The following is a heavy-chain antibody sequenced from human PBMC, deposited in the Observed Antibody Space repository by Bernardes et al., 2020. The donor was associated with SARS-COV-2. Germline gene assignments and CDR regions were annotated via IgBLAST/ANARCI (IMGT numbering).Heavy chain of an antibody. Sequence: SETLSLTCIVSGGSFSSSGDYWTWVRQSPGKGLEWIGEIFHTGTTNYNPSLKSRVTISLDKSKNQFSLNLISVTAADTAVYYCAPLGYCTGGVCYRATWGQGALVTVSS. CDR3: APLGYCTGGVCYRAT. CDR1: GGSFSSSGDY. J-gene: IGHJ4*02. D-gene: IGHD2-8*02. V-gene: IGHV4-39*07. CDR2: IFHTGTT.